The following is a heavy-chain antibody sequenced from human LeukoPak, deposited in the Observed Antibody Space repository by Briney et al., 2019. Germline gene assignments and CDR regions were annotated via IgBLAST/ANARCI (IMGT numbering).Heavy chain of an antibody. D-gene: IGHD5-18*01. Sequence: HRASVKVSCKASGYTFINYDINWVRQATGQGLEWMGWMNPNSGTTGYAQKFLGRVTITRNTSISTTYMELSSLRSEDTAVYYCARRYAQGTAMAPGYWGQGTLVTVSS. J-gene: IGHJ4*02. CDR2: MNPNSGTT. CDR3: ARRYAQGTAMAPGY. CDR1: GYTFINYD. V-gene: IGHV1-8*03.